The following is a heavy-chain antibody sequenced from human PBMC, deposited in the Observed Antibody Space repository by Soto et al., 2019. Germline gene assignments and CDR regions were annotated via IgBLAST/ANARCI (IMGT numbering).Heavy chain of an antibody. Sequence: GASVKVSCKASGGTFTNYAFSWVRQAPGQGLEWLGGIIPIFGTADYAQKFRGRVTITADESTSTAYMELSSLRSEDTAVYYCASMGEGVVTAIYDAFDIWGQGTMVTVSS. CDR1: GGTFTNYA. J-gene: IGHJ3*02. V-gene: IGHV1-69*13. CDR3: ASMGEGVVTAIYDAFDI. CDR2: IIPIFGTA. D-gene: IGHD2-21*02.